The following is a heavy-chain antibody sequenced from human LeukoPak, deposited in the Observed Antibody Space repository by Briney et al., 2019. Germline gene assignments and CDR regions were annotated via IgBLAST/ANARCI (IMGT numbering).Heavy chain of an antibody. Sequence: SGGSLRLSCAASGFIFSSYEMNWVRQAPGKGLEWVSYISSSGSTIYYADSVKGRFTISRDNAKNSLYLQMNSLRAEDTAVYYCARNRYYYGSGNYGVPNWFDPWGQGTLVTVSS. CDR2: ISSSGSTI. CDR3: ARNRYYYGSGNYGVPNWFDP. D-gene: IGHD3-10*01. J-gene: IGHJ5*02. CDR1: GFIFSSYE. V-gene: IGHV3-48*03.